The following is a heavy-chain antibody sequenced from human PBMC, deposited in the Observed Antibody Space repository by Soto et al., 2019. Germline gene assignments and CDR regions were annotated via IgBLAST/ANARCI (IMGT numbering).Heavy chain of an antibody. CDR1: GTYISEFS. CDR3: ARETGENWTYEAH. CDR2: LHINGVT. D-gene: IGHD1-7*01. J-gene: IGHJ1*01. Sequence: QVQQQESGPGLVKPSDTLSLICSVSGTYISEFSWSWIRQPAGKGLEWIGRLHINGVTQYNPSFKPRVTMSIDTSRNHFSLNLQSATAADTAVYYCARETGENWTYEAHWGQGTLVTVSS. V-gene: IGHV4-4*07.